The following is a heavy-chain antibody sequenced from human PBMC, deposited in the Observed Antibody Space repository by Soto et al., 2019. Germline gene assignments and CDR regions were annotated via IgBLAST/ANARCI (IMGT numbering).Heavy chain of an antibody. CDR3: AREGATIAFDI. Sequence: QPGGSLRLSCAASGFTFSSYGMHWVRQAPGKGLEWVAVIWYDGSNKYYADSVKGRFTISRDNSKNTLYLQMNSLRAEDTAVYYCAREGATIAFDIWGQGTMVTVSS. D-gene: IGHD5-12*01. CDR1: GFTFSSYG. J-gene: IGHJ3*02. CDR2: IWYDGSNK. V-gene: IGHV3-33*01.